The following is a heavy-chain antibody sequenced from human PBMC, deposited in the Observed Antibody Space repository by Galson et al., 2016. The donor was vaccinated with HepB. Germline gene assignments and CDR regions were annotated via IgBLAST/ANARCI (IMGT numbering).Heavy chain of an antibody. CDR2: ISGSTGRT. CDR1: GFTFSNYA. V-gene: IGHV3-23*01. CDR3: AKESPKNAGGAFDI. D-gene: IGHD1-1*01. J-gene: IGHJ3*02. Sequence: SLRLSCAASGFTFSNYAMSWVRQAPGKGLEWVSAISGSTGRTYYADSVKGHFTISRDNYKNTLYPQMNSLRAGDTALYYCAKESPKNAGGAFDIWGQGTMVTVSS.